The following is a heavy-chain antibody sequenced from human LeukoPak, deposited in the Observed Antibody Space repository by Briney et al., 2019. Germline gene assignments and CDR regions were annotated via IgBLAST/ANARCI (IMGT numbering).Heavy chain of an antibody. V-gene: IGHV3-21*01. Sequence: GGSLRLSCTASGFTFSSYSLNWVRQAPGKGLEWVSSVSTGSNYIYYADSVKGRFTISRDNDKNSLYLQMNSLRVEDTAVYYCAKEGIAAAETFDYWGQGTLVTVSS. CDR1: GFTFSSYS. CDR2: VSTGSNYI. D-gene: IGHD6-13*01. J-gene: IGHJ4*02. CDR3: AKEGIAAAETFDY.